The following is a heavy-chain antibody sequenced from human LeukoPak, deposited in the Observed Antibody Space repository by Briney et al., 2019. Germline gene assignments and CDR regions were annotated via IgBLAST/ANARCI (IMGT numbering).Heavy chain of an antibody. J-gene: IGHJ4*02. CDR1: GFSFSSYS. V-gene: IGHV3-21*04. Sequence: GGSLRLSCAASGFSFSSYSMNWVRQAPGKGLEWVSSISSSSSYVYYADSVKGRFTISRDNAKNSLYLQMNSLRAEDTALYYCAKDRHSSGYYYVGYSFDYWGQGTLVTVSS. CDR3: AKDRHSSGYYYVGYSFDY. D-gene: IGHD3-22*01. CDR2: ISSSSSYV.